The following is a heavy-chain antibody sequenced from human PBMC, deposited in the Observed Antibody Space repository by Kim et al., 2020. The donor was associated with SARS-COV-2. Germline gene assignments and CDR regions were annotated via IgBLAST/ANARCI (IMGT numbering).Heavy chain of an antibody. CDR2: IYSGGSST. CDR3: AREPEGAFSI. V-gene: IGHV3-23*03. Sequence: GGSLRLSCAASGFTFSSYAMSWVRQAPGKGLEWVAVIYSGGSSTYYADSVKGRFTISRDDSKNTVYLQMNSLRVEDTAVYYCAREPEGAFSICGQGTMVTVSS. CDR1: GFTFSSYA. J-gene: IGHJ3*02.